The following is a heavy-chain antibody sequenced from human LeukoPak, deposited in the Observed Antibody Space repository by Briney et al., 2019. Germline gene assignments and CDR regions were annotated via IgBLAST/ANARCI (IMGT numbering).Heavy chain of an antibody. J-gene: IGHJ4*02. CDR3: ARGFDRGWDTPHY. D-gene: IGHD6-19*01. Sequence: SETLSLTCAVYGGSFSGYFWSWIRQPPGKGLEWIGEINESGSTNYNPSLKSRVTISVDSSKNQFSLKLSSVTAADTAVYYCARGFDRGWDTPHYWGQGTLVTVSS. CDR1: GGSFSGYF. V-gene: IGHV4-34*01. CDR2: INESGST.